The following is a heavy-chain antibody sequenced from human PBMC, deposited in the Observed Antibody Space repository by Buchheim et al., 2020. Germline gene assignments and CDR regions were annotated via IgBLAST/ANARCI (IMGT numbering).Heavy chain of an antibody. V-gene: IGHV3-74*01. Sequence: EVQLVESGGGLVQAGGSLKLSCAASGFSFSSFWMNWVRQVPGKGLVWVSRINGDGSHSDYADSVKGRFTISRDTAKNTLYLQMSGLRVEDTAIYYCARDVSYCTNGVCNLWGPGT. CDR2: INGDGSHS. CDR3: ARDVSYCTNGVCNL. J-gene: IGHJ1*01. CDR1: GFSFSSFW. D-gene: IGHD2-8*01.